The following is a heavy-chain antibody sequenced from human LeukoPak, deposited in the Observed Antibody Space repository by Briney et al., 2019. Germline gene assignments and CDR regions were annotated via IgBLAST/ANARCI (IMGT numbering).Heavy chain of an antibody. V-gene: IGHV3-74*01. CDR1: GFTFSSYW. D-gene: IGHD2-2*01. J-gene: IGHJ5*02. CDR3: ARGRYCSSTSCSHNWFDP. CDR2: INTDGSST. Sequence: PGGSLRLSCAASGFTFSSYWMHWVRQAPGKGLVWVSRINTDGSSTSYADSVKGRFTISRDNAKNTLYLQMNSLRAEDTAVYYCARGRYCSSTSCSHNWFDPWGQGTLVTVSS.